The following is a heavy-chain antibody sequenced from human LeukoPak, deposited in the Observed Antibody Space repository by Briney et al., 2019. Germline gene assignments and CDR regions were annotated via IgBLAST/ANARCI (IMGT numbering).Heavy chain of an antibody. CDR2: ISSSGDYI. CDR3: ARGDGGETTNGGYYFNY. Sequence: GGSLRLSCEASGFSFSIHSMNWVRQAPGKGLEWVSSISSSGDYIYYADSVAGRFTISRDNAKSSLYLQMNSLRAEDTAVYYCARGDGGETTNGGYYFNYWGQGTLVTVSS. D-gene: IGHD2-8*01. V-gene: IGHV3-21*01. CDR1: GFSFSIHS. J-gene: IGHJ4*02.